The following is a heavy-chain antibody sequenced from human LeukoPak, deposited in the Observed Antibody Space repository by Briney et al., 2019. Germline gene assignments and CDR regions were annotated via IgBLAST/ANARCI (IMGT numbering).Heavy chain of an antibody. J-gene: IGHJ4*02. CDR3: AGEDTYDFWSGYWPPFHY. D-gene: IGHD3-3*01. CDR2: IRYDGSNK. V-gene: IGHV3-30*02. Sequence: GGSLRLSCAASGFTFSSYGMHWVRQAPGKGLEWVAFIRYDGSNKYYADSVKGRFPISRDNSKNTLYLQMSSLRAEDTAVYYCAGEDTYDFWSGYWPPFHYWGQGTLVTVSS. CDR1: GFTFSSYG.